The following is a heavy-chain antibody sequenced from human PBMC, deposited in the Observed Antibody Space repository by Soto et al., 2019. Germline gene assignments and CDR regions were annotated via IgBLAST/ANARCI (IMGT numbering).Heavy chain of an antibody. Sequence: QVQLQESGPGLVKPSETMSLTCTVSGGSVSSGSYYWSWIRQPPGKGLEWIGYIYYSGSTNYNPSLKSRVTISVDTSKNQFSLKLSSVTAADTAVDDCARDTGYWGQGTLVTVSS. CDR2: IYYSGST. J-gene: IGHJ4*02. V-gene: IGHV4-61*01. CDR3: ARDTGY. CDR1: GGSVSSGSYY.